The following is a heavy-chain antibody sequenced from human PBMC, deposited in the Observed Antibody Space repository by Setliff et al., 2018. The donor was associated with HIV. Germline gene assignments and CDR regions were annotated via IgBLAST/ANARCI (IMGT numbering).Heavy chain of an antibody. Sequence: PSETLSLTCAVSGYSISTAYYWGWIRQPPGKGLEWIGSVYHSGTTYYNPSLKSRVTISVDMSNNQFSLKVTSVTAADTAVYYCAKDAGVTGGLYRYYIDAWGNGTTVTVSS. J-gene: IGHJ6*03. D-gene: IGHD2-8*01. CDR3: AKDAGVTGGLYRYYIDA. CDR1: GYSISTAYY. CDR2: VYHSGTT. V-gene: IGHV4-38-2*02.